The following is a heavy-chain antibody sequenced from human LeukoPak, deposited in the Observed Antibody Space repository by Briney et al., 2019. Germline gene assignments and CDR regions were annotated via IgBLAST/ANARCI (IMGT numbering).Heavy chain of an antibody. CDR3: AKGRLPVAATLDY. D-gene: IGHD6-19*01. Sequence: GGSLRLSCAASGFTFSHYGMSWVRQAPGMGLEWVSTISGPGSSTYYADSVKGRFTISRDNSKNTLYLQMNSLRAEDTALYYCAKGRLPVAATLDYRGQGTLGTVS. CDR2: ISGPGSST. J-gene: IGHJ4*02. V-gene: IGHV3-23*01. CDR1: GFTFSHYG.